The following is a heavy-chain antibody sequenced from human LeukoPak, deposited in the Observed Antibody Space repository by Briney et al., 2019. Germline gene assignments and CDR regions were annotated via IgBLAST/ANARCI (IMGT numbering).Heavy chain of an antibody. V-gene: IGHV3-53*01. CDR3: ARRAGAYSHPYDY. J-gene: IGHJ4*02. CDR1: GFTVSSNS. CDR2: IYSSVT. Sequence: GGSLRLSCTVSGFTVSSNSMSWVRQAPGKGLEWVSFIYSSVTHYSDSVKGRFTISRDNSKHTLFLQMNSLRAEDTAVYYCARRAGAYSHPYDYWGQGTLVTVSS. D-gene: IGHD4/OR15-4a*01.